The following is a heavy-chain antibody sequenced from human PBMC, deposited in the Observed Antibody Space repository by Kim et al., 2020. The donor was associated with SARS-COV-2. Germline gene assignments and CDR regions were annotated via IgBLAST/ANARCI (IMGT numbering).Heavy chain of an antibody. CDR1: GYTFTSYD. V-gene: IGHV1-8*01. J-gene: IGHJ6*02. Sequence: ASVKVSCKASGYTFTSYDINWVRQATGQGLEWMGWMNPNSGNTGYAQKFQGRVTMTRNTSISTAYMELSSLRSEDTAGYYCAGGGGSGSYYYYYYYYGMDVWGQGTTVTVSS. D-gene: IGHD3-10*01. CDR2: MNPNSGNT. CDR3: AGGGGSGSYYYYYYYYGMDV.